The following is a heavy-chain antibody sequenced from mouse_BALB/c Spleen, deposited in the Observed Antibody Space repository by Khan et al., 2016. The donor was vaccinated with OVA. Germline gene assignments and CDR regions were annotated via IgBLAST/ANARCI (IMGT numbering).Heavy chain of an antibody. Sequence: QIQLVQSGPDLKKPGETVKISCKASGYTFTNYGMNWVRQSPGKGLKWMGWINTNTGEPTYAEEFKGRIAFSLETSASTAYLQINNLKNEDTATYICARSRWLLPAMDYWGQGTTVTVSS. CDR1: GYTFTNYG. D-gene: IGHD2-3*01. CDR2: INTNTGEP. J-gene: IGHJ4*01. V-gene: IGHV9-3*02. CDR3: ARSRWLLPAMDY.